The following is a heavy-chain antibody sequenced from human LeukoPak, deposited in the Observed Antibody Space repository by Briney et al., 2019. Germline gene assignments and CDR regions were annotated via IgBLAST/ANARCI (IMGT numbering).Heavy chain of an antibody. V-gene: IGHV3-53*01. D-gene: IGHD3-16*02. CDR3: ARDRPFGGVIDGMDV. CDR1: GLSVSSSY. J-gene: IGHJ6*02. Sequence: GGSLRLSCAASGLSVSSSYMSGVRQAPGQGLEWVSVTHSGGTTYYADSVKGRFTISRDSSENTLYLQMNSLTAEDTAVYYCARDRPFGGVIDGMDVWGQGTTVTVSS. CDR2: THSGGTT.